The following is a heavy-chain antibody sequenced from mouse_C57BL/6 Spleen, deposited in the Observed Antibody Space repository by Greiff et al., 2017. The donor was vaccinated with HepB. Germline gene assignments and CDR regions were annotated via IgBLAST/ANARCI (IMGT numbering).Heavy chain of an antibody. CDR2: IHPNSGST. CDR3: ARGAVDGYSFFDY. V-gene: IGHV1-64*01. Sequence: VQLQQSGAELVKPGASVKLSCKASGYTFTSYWMHWVKQRPGQGLEWIGMIHPNSGSTNYNEKFKSKATLTVDKSSSTAYMQLSSLTSEDSAVSYCARGAVDGYSFFDYWGQGTLVTVSA. CDR1: GYTFTSYW. J-gene: IGHJ3*01. D-gene: IGHD2-3*01.